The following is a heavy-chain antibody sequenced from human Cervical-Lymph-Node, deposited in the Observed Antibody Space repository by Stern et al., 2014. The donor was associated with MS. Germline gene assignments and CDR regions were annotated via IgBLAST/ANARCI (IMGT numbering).Heavy chain of an antibody. V-gene: IGHV3-21*01. CDR3: ARDASAPSYGDYFSIFYYYGMDV. CDR1: GFTFSSYS. J-gene: IGHJ6*02. Sequence: VQLQQSGGGLVKPGGSLRLSCAASGFTFSSYSMNWVRQAPGKGLEWVSSISSSSSYIYYADSVKGRFTISRDNAKNSLYLQMNSLRAEDTAVYYCARDASAPSYGDYFSIFYYYGMDVWGQGTTVTVSS. CDR2: ISSSSSYI. D-gene: IGHD4-17*01.